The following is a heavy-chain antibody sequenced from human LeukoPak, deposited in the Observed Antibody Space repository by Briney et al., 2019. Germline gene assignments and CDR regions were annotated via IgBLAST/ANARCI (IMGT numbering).Heavy chain of an antibody. CDR1: GFSFTSYA. J-gene: IGHJ5*02. CDR2: LRGNDDT. V-gene: IGHV3-23*01. Sequence: GGSLRLSCAASGFSFTSYAMSWVRQAPARGLEWVSSLRGNDDTFYADSVKGRFTISRDNAKNTLYLQMNSLRAEDTAVYYCARSPVAWGQGTLVTVSS. CDR3: ARSPVA.